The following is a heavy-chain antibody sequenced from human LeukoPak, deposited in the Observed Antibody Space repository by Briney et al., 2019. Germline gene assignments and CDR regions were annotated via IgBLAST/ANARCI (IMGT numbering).Heavy chain of an antibody. CDR1: GYILTGYY. D-gene: IGHD3-22*01. V-gene: IGHV1-2*02. CDR2: INPNTGDT. CDR3: AQIPITMNSFDI. Sequence: ASVKVSCKASGYILTGYYMHWVRQAPGQGLEWMGWINPNTGDTNYAQKFQGRVTMTSDTSISTAYMELSRLRSGDTAVYYCAQIPITMNSFDIWGQGTMVTVSS. J-gene: IGHJ3*02.